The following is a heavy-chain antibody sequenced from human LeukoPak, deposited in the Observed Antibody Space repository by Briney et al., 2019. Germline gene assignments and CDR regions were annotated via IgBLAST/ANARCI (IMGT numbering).Heavy chain of an antibody. CDR3: TRPPHGCSGGSCYPFYDAFDI. J-gene: IGHJ3*02. CDR2: DRSKGNRYAS. Sequence: GGSLRRSCAAPGVAFRGSAMHWLREASGKGEEGVGRDRSKGNRYASAYAASVKGRFTISRDDSKNTAYLQMNSLKTEDTAVYYCTRPPHGCSGGSCYPFYDAFDIWGQGTMVTVSS. CDR1: GVAFRGSA. V-gene: IGHV3-73*01. D-gene: IGHD2-15*01.